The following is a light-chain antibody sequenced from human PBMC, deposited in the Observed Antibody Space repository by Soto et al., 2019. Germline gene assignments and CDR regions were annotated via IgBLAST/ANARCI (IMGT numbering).Light chain of an antibody. CDR2: KAS. Sequence: DIQVTQSPSTLSASVGDRVTITCRASQSISSWLAWYQQKPGKAPKLLIYKASSLESGVPSRFSGSGSGTEVTLTISSLQPDDFATYYCQHYNSYSITFGQGTRLEIK. CDR1: QSISSW. V-gene: IGKV1-5*03. J-gene: IGKJ5*01. CDR3: QHYNSYSIT.